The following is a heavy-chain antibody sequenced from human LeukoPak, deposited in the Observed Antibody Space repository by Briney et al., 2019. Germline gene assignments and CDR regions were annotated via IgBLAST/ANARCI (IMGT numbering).Heavy chain of an antibody. CDR3: GREVGVGGVIINLLTSHEFDP. J-gene: IGHJ5*02. V-gene: IGHV1-8*01. CDR2: MNPNSGNT. CDR1: GYTFTSYD. D-gene: IGHD3-10*01. Sequence: ASVKVSCKASGYTFTSYDINWVRQATGQGLEWMGWMNPNSGNTGYAQKFQGRVTMTRNTSISTAYMELSSLRSEDTAEYYCGREVGVGGVIINLLTSHEFDPWGQGTLVTVSS.